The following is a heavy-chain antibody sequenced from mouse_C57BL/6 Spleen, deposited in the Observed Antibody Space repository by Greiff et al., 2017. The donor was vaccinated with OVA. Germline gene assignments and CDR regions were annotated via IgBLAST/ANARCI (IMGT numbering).Heavy chain of an antibody. V-gene: IGHV1-55*01. Sequence: QVQLQQSGAELVKPGASVKMSCKASGYTFTSYWITWVKQRPGQGLEWIGDIYPGSGSTNYNEKFKSKATLTVDKSSSTAYMQLNSLTSEDSAVYYCARPYYCSSYGFAYWGQGTLVTVSA. CDR2: IYPGSGST. CDR3: ARPYYCSSYGFAY. D-gene: IGHD1-1*01. J-gene: IGHJ3*01. CDR1: GYTFTSYW.